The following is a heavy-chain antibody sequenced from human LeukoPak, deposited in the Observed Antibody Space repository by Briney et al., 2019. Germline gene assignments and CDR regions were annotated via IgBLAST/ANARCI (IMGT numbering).Heavy chain of an antibody. CDR2: IFYTGSP. V-gene: IGHV4-4*02. J-gene: IGHJ5*02. CDR3: ARDGASYYDH. CDR1: GGSINNYKW. Sequence: SETLSLTCAVSGGSINNYKWWSWIRQSPGKGLEWLGEIFYTGSPNYNPSFKSRITMSVDKSNNQFSLILTSVTIADTAVYYCARDGASYYDHWGQGILVTVTS. D-gene: IGHD3-10*01.